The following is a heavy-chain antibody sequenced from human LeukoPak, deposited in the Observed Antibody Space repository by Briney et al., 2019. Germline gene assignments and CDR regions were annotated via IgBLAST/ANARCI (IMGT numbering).Heavy chain of an antibody. CDR1: GFTFSSYA. CDR2: IWYDGSKK. D-gene: IGHD4-17*01. J-gene: IGHJ4*02. CDR3: ARDRLSYADYTFDY. Sequence: GGSLRLSRAASGFTFSSYAMSWVRQAPGKGLEWVAVIWYDGSKKYYADSVKGRFTISRDNSKNTLYLQMNSLRAEDTAVYYCARDRLSYADYTFDYWGQGTLVTVSS. V-gene: IGHV3-33*08.